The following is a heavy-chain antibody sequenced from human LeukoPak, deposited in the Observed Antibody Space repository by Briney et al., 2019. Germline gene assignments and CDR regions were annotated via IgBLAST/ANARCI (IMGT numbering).Heavy chain of an antibody. CDR3: AKELWSMGIVGEFDY. CDR1: GFTFSSYA. Sequence: GGSLRLSCAAYGFTFSSYAMSWVRQAPGKGLEWVSAISGRGGSTYYADSVKGRFTISRDNSKNTLYLQMNSLRAEDTAVYYCAKELWSMGIVGEFDYWGQGTLVTVSS. V-gene: IGHV3-23*01. CDR2: ISGRGGST. D-gene: IGHD3-22*01. J-gene: IGHJ4*02.